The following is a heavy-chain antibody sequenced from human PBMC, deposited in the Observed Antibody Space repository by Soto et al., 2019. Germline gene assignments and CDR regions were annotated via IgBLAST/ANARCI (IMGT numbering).Heavy chain of an antibody. D-gene: IGHD3-22*01. Sequence: SESLSVTCTVSGGSISSYYWSWIRQPPGKGLEWIGYIYHSGSTNYNPSLKSRVTISVDKSKNQFSLKLSSVTAADTAVYYCARSPDTSGYYPRRYYYGMDVWGQGTTVTVSS. V-gene: IGHV4-59*12. J-gene: IGHJ6*02. CDR1: GGSISSYY. CDR2: IYHSGST. CDR3: ARSPDTSGYYPRRYYYGMDV.